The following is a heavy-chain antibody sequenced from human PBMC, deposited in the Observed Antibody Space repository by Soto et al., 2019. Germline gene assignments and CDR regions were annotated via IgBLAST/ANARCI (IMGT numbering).Heavy chain of an antibody. CDR2: FDPEDGET. Sequence: ASVKVSCKVSGYTLTELSMHWVRQAPGKGLEWMGGFDPEDGETIYAQKFQGRVTMTEDTSTDTAYMELSSLRSEDTAVYYCATDPITMVRGVIFDYWGQGTLVTVSS. V-gene: IGHV1-24*01. J-gene: IGHJ4*02. CDR3: ATDPITMVRGVIFDY. D-gene: IGHD3-10*01. CDR1: GYTLTELS.